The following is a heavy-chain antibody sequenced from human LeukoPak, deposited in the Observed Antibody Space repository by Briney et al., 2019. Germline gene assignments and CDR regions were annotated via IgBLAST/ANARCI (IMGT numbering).Heavy chain of an antibody. V-gene: IGHV1-18*04. CDR2: ISAYNGNT. CDR1: GYTFTSYG. CDR3: ASQEAVAGTLSGNNNAFDI. J-gene: IGHJ3*02. Sequence: ASVKVSCKASGYTFTSYGISWVRQAPGQGLEWMGWISAYNGNTNYAQKLQGRVTMTTDTSTSTAYMELRSLRSDDTAVYYCASQEAVAGTLSGNNNAFDIWGQGTMVTVSS. D-gene: IGHD6-19*01.